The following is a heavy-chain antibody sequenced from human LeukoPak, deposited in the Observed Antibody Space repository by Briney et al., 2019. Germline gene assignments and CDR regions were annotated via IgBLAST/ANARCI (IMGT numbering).Heavy chain of an antibody. J-gene: IGHJ4*02. Sequence: ASVKVSCKASGGTFSSYAISWVRQATGQGLEWMGRIIPILGIANYAQKFQGRVTITADKSTSTAYMELSSLRSEDTAVYYCARAFLIAAAGYYFYYWGQGTLVTVSS. CDR3: ARAFLIAAAGYYFYY. V-gene: IGHV1-69*04. CDR1: GGTFSSYA. D-gene: IGHD6-13*01. CDR2: IIPILGIA.